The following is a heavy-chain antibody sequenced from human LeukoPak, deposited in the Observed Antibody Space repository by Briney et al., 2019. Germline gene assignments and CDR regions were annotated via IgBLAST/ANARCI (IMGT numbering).Heavy chain of an antibody. D-gene: IGHD4-17*01. Sequence: SETLSLTCTVSGGSISSGSYYWSWIRQPAGKGLEWIGRIYTSGSTNYNPSLKSRVTISVDTSKNQFSLKLSSVTASDTAVYYCARFDYGDVGWFDPWGQGTLVTVSS. CDR1: GGSISSGSYY. CDR3: ARFDYGDVGWFDP. CDR2: IYTSGST. V-gene: IGHV4-61*02. J-gene: IGHJ5*02.